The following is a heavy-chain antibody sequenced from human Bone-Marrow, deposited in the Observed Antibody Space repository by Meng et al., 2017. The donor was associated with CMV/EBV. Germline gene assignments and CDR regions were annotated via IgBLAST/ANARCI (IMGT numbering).Heavy chain of an antibody. CDR2: IYPGDFDT. J-gene: IGHJ3*02. CDR1: GYSFTSYW. Sequence: KVSCKGSGYSFTSYWIGWVRQMPGKGLEWMGIIYPGDFDTKYNPSFQGQVTISADRSINTAYLQWDSLKASDTAMYYCARRRIAAAGSSDAFDIWGQGTMVTVSS. V-gene: IGHV5-51*01. D-gene: IGHD6-13*01. CDR3: ARRRIAAAGSSDAFDI.